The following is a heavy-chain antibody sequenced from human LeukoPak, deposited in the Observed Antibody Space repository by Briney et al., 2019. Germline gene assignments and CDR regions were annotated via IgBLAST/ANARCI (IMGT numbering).Heavy chain of an antibody. D-gene: IGHD3-10*01. CDR1: GGSISSYY. J-gene: IGHJ4*02. V-gene: IGHV4-59*01. Sequence: SETLSLTCTVSGGSISSYYWSWIRQPPGKGLEWIGYIYYSGSTNYNPSLKSRVTISVDTSKNQFSLKLSSVTAADTAVYYCARNPMVRGPLAYFDYWGQGTLVTVSS. CDR3: ARNPMVRGPLAYFDY. CDR2: IYYSGST.